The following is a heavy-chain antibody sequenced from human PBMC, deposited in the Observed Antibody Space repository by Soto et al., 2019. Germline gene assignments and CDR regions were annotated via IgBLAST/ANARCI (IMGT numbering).Heavy chain of an antibody. CDR1: GFTFSSYG. CDR2: IWYDGSNK. D-gene: IGHD6-13*01. CDR3: ASEDSSSREGGYGMDV. Sequence: PGGSLRLSCAASGFTFSSYGMHWVRQAPGKGLEWVAVIWYDGSNKYYADSVKGRFTISRDNSKNTLYLQMNSLRAEDTAVYYCASEDSSSREGGYGMDVWGQGTTVTVSS. J-gene: IGHJ6*02. V-gene: IGHV3-33*01.